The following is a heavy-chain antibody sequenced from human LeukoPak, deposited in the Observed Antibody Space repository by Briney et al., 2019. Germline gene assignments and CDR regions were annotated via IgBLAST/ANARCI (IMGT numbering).Heavy chain of an antibody. J-gene: IGHJ4*02. CDR1: GFRFSSQW. CDR3: ADLGTSD. CDR2: INSDGSAK. D-gene: IGHD1-7*01. V-gene: IGHV3-7*01. Sequence: PGESLRLSCAVSGFRFSSQWMTWVRQAPGTGLEWVATINSDGSAKYHVDSVKGRFTISRDNAKNLVYLQMSILRAEDTAVYYCADLGTSDCGQGTLVTVSS.